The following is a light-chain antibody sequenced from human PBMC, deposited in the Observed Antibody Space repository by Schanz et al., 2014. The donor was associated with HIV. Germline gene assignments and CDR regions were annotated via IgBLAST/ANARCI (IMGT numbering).Light chain of an antibody. CDR2: DDN. CDR1: SSNIGAGYD. Sequence: QSVLTQPPSLSGAPGQRVSLSCNGSSSNIGAGYDVHWYQQFPGTAPRLLIFDDNSRPSGVPDRFSGSKSGNTASLTVSGLQAEDEADYHCSSYAGSNTLVFGGGTKLTVL. CDR3: SSYAGSNTLV. J-gene: IGLJ2*01. V-gene: IGLV1-40*01.